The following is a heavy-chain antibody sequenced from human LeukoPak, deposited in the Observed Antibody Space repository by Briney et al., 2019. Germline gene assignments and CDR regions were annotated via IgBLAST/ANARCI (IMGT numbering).Heavy chain of an antibody. CDR2: ISTSSSYI. CDR3: ARDLHSDYSFDY. D-gene: IGHD4-11*01. CDR1: GFTFSSYS. J-gene: IGHJ4*02. Sequence: GGSLRLSCAASGFTFSSYSMNWVRQAPGKGLEWVSSISTSSSYIYYADSVKGRFTISRDNAKNSLYLQMNSLRAEDTAVYYCARDLHSDYSFDYWGQGTLVTVSS. V-gene: IGHV3-21*01.